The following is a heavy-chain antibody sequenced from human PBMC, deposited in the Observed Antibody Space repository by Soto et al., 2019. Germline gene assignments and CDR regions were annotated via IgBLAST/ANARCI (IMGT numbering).Heavy chain of an antibody. J-gene: IGHJ6*03. Sequence: GGSLRLSCAASGFTFSDYWMHWVRQAPGKGLEWVSRIKRDGSTTNYADSVKGRFTISRDNAKNTLYLEMNSLRVEDTADYYCARGAINYYHDDVWGKGTTVTGSS. CDR3: ARGAINYYHDDV. CDR2: IKRDGSTT. V-gene: IGHV3-74*01. CDR1: GFTFSDYW.